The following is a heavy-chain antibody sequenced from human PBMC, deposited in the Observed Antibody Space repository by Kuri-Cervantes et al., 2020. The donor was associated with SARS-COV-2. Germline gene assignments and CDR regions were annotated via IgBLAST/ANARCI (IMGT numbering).Heavy chain of an antibody. CDR2: FDPEDGET. CDR3: AKGHYSSSGSPMDV. V-gene: IGHV1-24*01. CDR1: GGTFSSYA. D-gene: IGHD6-19*01. J-gene: IGHJ6*03. Sequence: ASVKVSCKASGGTFSSYAISWVRQAPGQGLEWMGGFDPEDGETIYAQKFQGRVTMTEDTSTDTAYMELSSLRSEDTAVYYCAKGHYSSSGSPMDVWGKGTTVTVSS.